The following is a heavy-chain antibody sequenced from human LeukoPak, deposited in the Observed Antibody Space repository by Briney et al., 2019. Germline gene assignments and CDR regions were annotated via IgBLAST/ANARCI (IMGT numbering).Heavy chain of an antibody. Sequence: ASVKVSCKASGYTFTSYGISWVRQAPGQGLEWMGWISAYNGNTNYAQKLQGRVTMTTDTSTSTAYMELRSLRSDDTAVYYCARDTPYYYDSSGYPTTDYWGQGTLVTVSS. CDR3: ARDTPYYYDSSGYPTTDY. CDR1: GYTFTSYG. D-gene: IGHD3-22*01. J-gene: IGHJ4*02. CDR2: ISAYNGNT. V-gene: IGHV1-18*01.